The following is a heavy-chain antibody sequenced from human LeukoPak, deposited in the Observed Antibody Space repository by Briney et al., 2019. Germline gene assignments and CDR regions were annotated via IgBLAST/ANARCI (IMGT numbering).Heavy chain of an antibody. CDR1: GGTFSSYA. CDR2: IIPIFGTA. D-gene: IGHD4-11*01. Sequence: ASVKVSCKASGGTFSSYAISWVRQAPGQGLEWMGGIIPIFGTANYAQKFQGRVTITADESTSTAYMELSSLRSEDTAVYYCARGTPEPTVTTRYYYYYMDVWGKGTTVTVSS. V-gene: IGHV1-69*13. J-gene: IGHJ6*03. CDR3: ARGTPEPTVTTRYYYYYMDV.